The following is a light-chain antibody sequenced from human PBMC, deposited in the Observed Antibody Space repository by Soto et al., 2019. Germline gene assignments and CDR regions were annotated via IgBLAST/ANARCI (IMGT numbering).Light chain of an antibody. CDR2: DAS. CDR3: QRYNNWPLT. CDR1: QSVSTW. V-gene: IGKV1-5*01. Sequence: DIQMTQSPSTLSASVGDRVTITCRASQSVSTWLAWYQQRPGKPPKLLIYDASSLQSGVPSKFSGGGSGTEFTLTINSLQSEDFAVYYCQRYNNWPLTFGGGTKVDIK. J-gene: IGKJ4*01.